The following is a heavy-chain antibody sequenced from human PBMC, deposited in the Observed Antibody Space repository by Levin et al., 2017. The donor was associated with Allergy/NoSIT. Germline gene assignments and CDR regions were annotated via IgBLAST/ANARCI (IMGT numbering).Heavy chain of an antibody. V-gene: IGHV3-30*18. D-gene: IGHD2-2*02. CDR2: ISYDGINE. CDR1: GFTFSNYG. J-gene: IGHJ6*03. Sequence: GESLKISCAASGFTFSNYGMHWVRQAPGKGLEWLTSISYDGINEYYANSVKGRFTISRDNSKNTLYLQMSRLGADDTAVYFCAKLFCSSTNCYTQLDYYYYYMDVWGKGTTVTVSS. CDR3: AKLFCSSTNCYTQLDYYYYYMDV.